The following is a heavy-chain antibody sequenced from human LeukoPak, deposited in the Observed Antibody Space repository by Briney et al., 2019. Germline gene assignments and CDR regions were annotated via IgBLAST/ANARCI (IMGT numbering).Heavy chain of an antibody. CDR1: GGSISPYY. Sequence: SETLSLTCTVSGGSISPYYWSWIRQPPGKGLEWIGHIHYSGSNNYNPSLKSRVTMFVDKSKNQISLRLSSVTAADTAVYYCARHGTVSSGSYFDYWGQGTQVTLS. CDR2: IHYSGSN. CDR3: ARHGTVSSGSYFDY. J-gene: IGHJ4*02. D-gene: IGHD1-26*01. V-gene: IGHV4-59*08.